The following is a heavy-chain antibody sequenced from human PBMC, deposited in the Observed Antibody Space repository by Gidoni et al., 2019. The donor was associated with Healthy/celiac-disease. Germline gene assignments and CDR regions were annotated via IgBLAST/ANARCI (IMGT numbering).Heavy chain of an antibody. CDR2: IWYDGSNK. J-gene: IGHJ4*02. CDR3: ARDKRMGLWVKYIFDY. Sequence: QVQLVESGGGVVQPGRSLRLSCAASGFTFSSYGMHWVRQAPGKGLEWVAVIWYDGSNKYYADSVKGRFTISRDNSKNTLYLQMNSLRAEDTAVYYCARDKRMGLWVKYIFDYWGQGTLVTVSS. V-gene: IGHV3-33*01. CDR1: GFTFSSYG. D-gene: IGHD5-18*01.